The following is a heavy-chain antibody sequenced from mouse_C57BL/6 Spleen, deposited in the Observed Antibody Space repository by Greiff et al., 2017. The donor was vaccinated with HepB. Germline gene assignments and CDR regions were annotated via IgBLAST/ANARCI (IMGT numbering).Heavy chain of an antibody. Sequence: DVKLQESGPELVKPGASVKISCKASGYSFTGYYMNWVKQSPEKSLEWIGEINPSTGGTTYNQKFKAKATLTVDKSSSTAYMQLKSLTSEDSAVYYCARSKGNENYYAMDYWGQGTSVTVSS. CDR3: ARSKGNENYYAMDY. CDR1: GYSFTGYY. J-gene: IGHJ4*01. V-gene: IGHV1-42*01. CDR2: INPSTGGT. D-gene: IGHD2-1*01.